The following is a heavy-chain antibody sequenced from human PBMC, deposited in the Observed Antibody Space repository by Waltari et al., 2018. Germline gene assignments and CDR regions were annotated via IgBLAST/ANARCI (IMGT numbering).Heavy chain of an antibody. CDR1: GFRLGSYW. CDR3: ARDYYYSIDY. Sequence: EVQLVESGGGLVQPGGSLRLSCAASGFRLGSYWMNWVRQAPGKGLVWVSRIVRDGSITSYADSVKGRFTISRDNAKNTLYLQMNSLRDEDTAVYYCARDYYYSIDYWGQGTVVTVSS. D-gene: IGHD3-10*01. V-gene: IGHV3-74*01. J-gene: IGHJ4*02. CDR2: IVRDGSIT.